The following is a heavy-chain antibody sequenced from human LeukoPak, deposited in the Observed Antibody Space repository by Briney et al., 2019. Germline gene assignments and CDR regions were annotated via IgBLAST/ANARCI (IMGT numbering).Heavy chain of an antibody. CDR3: AKRPGDYGGKYFDY. CDR2: ISGSGDST. Sequence: QPGGSLRLSCAASGFTFSSYAISWVRLAPGKGLEWVSSISGSGDSTYYADSVKGRFTISRDNSKNTLYLQMNSLRAEDTAVYYCAKRPGDYGGKYFDYWGQGTLVTVSS. V-gene: IGHV3-23*01. J-gene: IGHJ4*02. CDR1: GFTFSSYA. D-gene: IGHD4-23*01.